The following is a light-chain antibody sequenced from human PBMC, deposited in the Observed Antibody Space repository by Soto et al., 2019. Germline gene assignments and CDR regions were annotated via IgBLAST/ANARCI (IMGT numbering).Light chain of an antibody. CDR1: QSIRGY. V-gene: IGKV1-39*01. CDR2: TTF. Sequence: DIQMTQSPSSLSASVGDRVTITCRASQSIRGYLNWYQQKLGKAPKLLIYTTFNLQSGVPSRFSGSGAGTDFTLTNNDLQPEDFGAYYGQESFSSPLTFGHGTKVEIK. CDR3: QESFSSPLT. J-gene: IGKJ1*01.